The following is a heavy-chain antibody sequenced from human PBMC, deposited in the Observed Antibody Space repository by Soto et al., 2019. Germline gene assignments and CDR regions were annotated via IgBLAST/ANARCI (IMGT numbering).Heavy chain of an antibody. D-gene: IGHD3-9*01. Sequence: QVQLVQSGAEVKKPGASVKVSCKASGYNFTSYDINWVRQATGQGLEWMGWMNPNSGNTGYAQQFQGRVTMTRNTSISPAYIELRSLRSEATDVYYCASCWYYDMLNGYYGFDYWGQGTLVTFSS. CDR1: GYNFTSYD. V-gene: IGHV1-8*01. J-gene: IGHJ4*02. CDR2: MNPNSGNT. CDR3: ASCWYYDMLNGYYGFDY.